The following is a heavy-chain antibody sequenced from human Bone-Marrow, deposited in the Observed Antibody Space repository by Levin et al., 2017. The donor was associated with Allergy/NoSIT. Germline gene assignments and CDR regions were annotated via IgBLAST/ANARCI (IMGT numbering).Heavy chain of an antibody. D-gene: IGHD2-2*02. J-gene: IGHJ6*03. CDR2: ISGSGGST. CDR1: GFTFSSYA. CDR3: AKGGGSYCSSTSCYTYDDYYYMDV. Sequence: GESLKISCAASGFTFSSYAMSWVRQAPGKGLEWVSAISGSGGSTYYADSVKGRFTISRDNSKNTLYLQMNSLRAEDTAVYYCAKGGGSYCSSTSCYTYDDYYYMDVWGKGTTVTVSS. V-gene: IGHV3-23*01.